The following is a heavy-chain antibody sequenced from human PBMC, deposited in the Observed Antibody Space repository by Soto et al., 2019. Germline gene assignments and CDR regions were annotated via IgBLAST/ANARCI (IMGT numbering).Heavy chain of an antibody. Sequence: QVQLVQSGAEVKKPGSSVKVSCKASGGTFSSYAISWVRQAPGQGLEWMGGLIPTFGTANYAQKSRGRVTIPADESTSPAYMVLSSLRSEDTAVYYCASNDYYDSSGYYRDHYLDYWGQGTLVTVSS. V-gene: IGHV1-69*01. CDR1: GGTFSSYA. D-gene: IGHD3-22*01. CDR2: LIPTFGTA. CDR3: ASNDYYDSSGYYRDHYLDY. J-gene: IGHJ4*02.